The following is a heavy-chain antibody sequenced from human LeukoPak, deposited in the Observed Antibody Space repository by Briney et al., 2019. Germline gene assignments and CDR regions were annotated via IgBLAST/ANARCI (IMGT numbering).Heavy chain of an antibody. CDR3: ARDRSGRMNWYFDL. D-gene: IGHD3-10*01. V-gene: IGHV4-61*02. J-gene: IGHJ2*01. CDR2: IYTSGAT. CDR1: GGSISSGSHY. Sequence: SETPSLTCTVSGGSISSGSHYWSWIRQPAGKGLEWIGRIYTSGATNYNPSLKSRVTISVDTSKNQFSLKLSSVTAADTAVYYCARDRSGRMNWYFDLWGRGTLVTVSS.